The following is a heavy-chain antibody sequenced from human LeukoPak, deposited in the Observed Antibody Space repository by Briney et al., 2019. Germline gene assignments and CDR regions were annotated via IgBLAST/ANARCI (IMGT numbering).Heavy chain of an antibody. V-gene: IGHV3-53*01. CDR3: ARDTSRDYGDLISAFDI. CDR1: GFPFSTYA. Sequence: GGSLRLSCAASGFPFSTYAMSWVRQAPGKGLEWVSVIYSGGSTYYADSVKGRFTISRDNSKNTLYLQMNSLRAEDTAVYYCARDTSRDYGDLISAFDIWGQGTMVTVSS. J-gene: IGHJ3*02. D-gene: IGHD4-17*01. CDR2: IYSGGST.